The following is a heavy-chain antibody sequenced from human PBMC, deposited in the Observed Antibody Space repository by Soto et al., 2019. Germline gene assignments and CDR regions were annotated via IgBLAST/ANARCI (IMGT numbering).Heavy chain of an antibody. J-gene: IGHJ6*02. CDR1: GFTFSSYA. D-gene: IGHD1-26*01. V-gene: IGHV3-30-3*01. Sequence: GGSLRLSCAASGFTFSSYAMHWVRQAPGKGLEWVAVISYDGSNKYYADSVKGRFTISRDNSKNTLYLQMNSLRAEDTAVYYCARVFGATISGSLHYYYYGMDVWGQGTTVTVSS. CDR2: ISYDGSNK. CDR3: ARVFGATISGSLHYYYYGMDV.